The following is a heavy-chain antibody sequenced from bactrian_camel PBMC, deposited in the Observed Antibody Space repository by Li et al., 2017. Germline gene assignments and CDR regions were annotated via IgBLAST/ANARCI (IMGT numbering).Heavy chain of an antibody. CDR3: AARPATRLLLPMSSYVWPY. CDR1: GDSTSRVC. D-gene: IGHD3*01. Sequence: HVQLVESGGGSVQAGGSLTLSCVASGDSTSRVCMGWARQVAGEEIDVFVSDCLGRCKTYMARSVKGRFTISKDNAKNTLYLQMNSLEPEDTAMYYCAARPATRLLLPMSSYVWPYWGQGTQVTVS. V-gene: IGHV3-2*01. J-gene: IGHJ4*01. CDR2: DCLGRCKT.